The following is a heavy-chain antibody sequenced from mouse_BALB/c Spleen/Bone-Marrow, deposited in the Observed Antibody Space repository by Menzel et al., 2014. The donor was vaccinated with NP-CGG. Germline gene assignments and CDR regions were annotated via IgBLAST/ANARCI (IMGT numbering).Heavy chain of an antibody. J-gene: IGHJ3*01. D-gene: IGHD2-1*01. CDR2: IDPANGNS. V-gene: IGHV14-3*02. CDR3: TRGGNYGWFAY. Sequence: VQLQQSGAELVKPGASVKLSCTASGFNIKDIYMHWVKERPEQGLEWIGRIDPANGNSIYDPKFQDKATITADTSSNTAYPQLSSLTSEDTAVYYCTRGGNYGWFAYWGQGTLVTVSA. CDR1: GFNIKDIY.